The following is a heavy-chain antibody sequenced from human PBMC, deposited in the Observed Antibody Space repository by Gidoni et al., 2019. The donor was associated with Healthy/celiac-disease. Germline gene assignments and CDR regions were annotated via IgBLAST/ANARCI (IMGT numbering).Heavy chain of an antibody. J-gene: IGHJ6*02. CDR2: ISNNGGST. CDR3: GKEVNGTYMDG. Sequence: EVQLVASVGGLVQPGWPLRPSCSASGFTFSSYAMYWVRPAPGKGLEYVSAISNNGGSTYYADSEKGRFTISRNNTKNTLYIQMSSLRAEDATVYYCGKEVNGTYMDGWGQGTTVTVSS. D-gene: IGHD1-20*01. CDR1: GFTFSSYA. V-gene: IGHV3-64*05.